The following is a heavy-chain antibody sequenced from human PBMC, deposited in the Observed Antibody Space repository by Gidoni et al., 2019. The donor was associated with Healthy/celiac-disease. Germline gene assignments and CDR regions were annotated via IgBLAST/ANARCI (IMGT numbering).Heavy chain of an antibody. J-gene: IGHJ6*02. Sequence: EVQLVESGGSLVQPGGSLRLSCAASGFTLSNYYMHWARQAPGKGLVWVSRINGDGSSTTYADSVKGRFTISRDNAKNTLYLQMNSLRAEDTAIYYCARGGYYKNAMDVWGQGTTVTVSS. CDR1: GFTLSNYY. D-gene: IGHD3-16*01. V-gene: IGHV3-74*01. CDR3: ARGGYYKNAMDV. CDR2: INGDGSST.